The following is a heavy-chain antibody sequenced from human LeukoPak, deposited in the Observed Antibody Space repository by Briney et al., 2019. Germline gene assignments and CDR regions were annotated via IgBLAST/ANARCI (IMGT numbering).Heavy chain of an antibody. CDR3: AKDWGGELLVDY. J-gene: IGHJ4*02. Sequence: GGSLRLSCAASGFTFSSYSMNWVRQAPGKGLEWVAVISYDGSNKYYADSVKGRFTISRDNSKNTLYLQMNSLRAEDTAVYYCAKDWGGELLVDYWGQGTLVTVSS. D-gene: IGHD1-26*01. CDR2: ISYDGSNK. CDR1: GFTFSSYS. V-gene: IGHV3-30*18.